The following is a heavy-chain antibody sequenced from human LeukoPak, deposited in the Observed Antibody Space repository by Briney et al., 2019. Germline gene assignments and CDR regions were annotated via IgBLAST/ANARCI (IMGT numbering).Heavy chain of an antibody. D-gene: IGHD4-23*01. J-gene: IGHJ1*01. V-gene: IGHV3-64*01. Sequence: PGGSLTLSCAASGFTFSTLAVHWFRQAPGKGLEYVSGITSNGDSTYYANSVKGRFTISRDNAKNTLYLQMNSLRAEDTALYYCYGANADHWGQGILVTVSS. CDR3: YGANADH. CDR2: ITSNGDST. CDR1: GFTFSTLA.